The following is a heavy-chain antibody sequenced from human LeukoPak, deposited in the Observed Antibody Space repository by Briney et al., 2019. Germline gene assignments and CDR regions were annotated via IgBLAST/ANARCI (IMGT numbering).Heavy chain of an antibody. CDR3: ARAAPAGSYHYGMDV. V-gene: IGHV4-59*01. Sequence: SETLSLTCSVSGDSISTYYWSWVRQPPGRGLEWIGYIYYSGSTNYNPSLKSRVTISVDTSKNQFSLKLSSVTAADTAVYYCARAAPAGSYHYGMDVWGQGTTVTVSS. CDR2: IYYSGST. CDR1: GDSISTYY. J-gene: IGHJ6*02. D-gene: IGHD2-2*01.